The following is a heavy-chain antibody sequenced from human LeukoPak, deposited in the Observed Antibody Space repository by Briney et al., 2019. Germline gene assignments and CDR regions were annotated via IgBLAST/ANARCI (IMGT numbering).Heavy chain of an antibody. J-gene: IGHJ4*02. CDR1: GFTFGDYA. V-gene: IGHV3-49*04. D-gene: IGHD5-18*01. Sequence: GGSLRLSCTASGFTFGDYAMNWVRQAPGKGLEWVGFIRSKAYGETTEYAASVKGRFTISRDDSKSIAYLQMNSLKTEDTAVYYCTRPLRPYNYAYPVYWGQGTLVTVSS. CDR3: TRPLRPYNYAYPVY. CDR2: IRSKAYGETT.